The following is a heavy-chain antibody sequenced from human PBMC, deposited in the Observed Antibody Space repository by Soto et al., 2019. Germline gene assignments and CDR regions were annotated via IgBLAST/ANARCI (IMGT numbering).Heavy chain of an antibody. CDR3: ARVRGYYFSGGTSLPDY. CDR1: GGSIRSSDYY. Sequence: SETLSLTCSVSGGSIRSSDYYWSWSRQPPGKGLEWIGYVYYSGSTYYNPSLKSRLNISVDTSKNQFSLKLSSVTAADTAMYYCARVRGYYFSGGTSLPDYWGQGTLVTVSS. CDR2: VYYSGST. J-gene: IGHJ4*02. V-gene: IGHV4-30-4*01. D-gene: IGHD2-15*01.